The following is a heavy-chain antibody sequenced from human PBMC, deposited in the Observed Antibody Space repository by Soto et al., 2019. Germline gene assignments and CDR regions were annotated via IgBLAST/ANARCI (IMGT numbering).Heavy chain of an antibody. V-gene: IGHV1-8*01. J-gene: IGHJ4*02. Sequence: QVQLVQSGAEVKKPGASVKVSCKTSGYTFTSYDINWVRQAAGQGLEWMGWMNPNNGNIAYAQKFQGRVTMTRDTSISTAHMELTSLRSEDTAVYYCAREFSDYAGYWGQGTLVTVSS. CDR1: GYTFTSYD. D-gene: IGHD4-17*01. CDR2: MNPNNGNI. CDR3: AREFSDYAGY.